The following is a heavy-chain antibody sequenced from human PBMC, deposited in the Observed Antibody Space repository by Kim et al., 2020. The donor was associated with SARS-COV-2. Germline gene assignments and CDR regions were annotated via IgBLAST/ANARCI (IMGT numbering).Heavy chain of an antibody. CDR2: ISSSGTTI. CDR1: GFTFSDYY. Sequence: GGSLRLSCAASGFTFSDYYMSWIRQAPGKGLEWVSYISSSGTTIYYADSVKGRFTISRDNAKNSLYLQLNSLRADDTAVYYCARELIGFGDLYWGQGTLVTVSS. D-gene: IGHD3-10*01. CDR3: ARELIGFGDLY. V-gene: IGHV3-11*01. J-gene: IGHJ4*02.